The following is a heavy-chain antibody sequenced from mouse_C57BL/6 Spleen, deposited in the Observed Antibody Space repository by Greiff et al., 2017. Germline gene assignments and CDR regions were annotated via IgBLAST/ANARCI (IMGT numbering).Heavy chain of an antibody. CDR2: ISYDGSN. V-gene: IGHV3-6*01. D-gene: IGHD1-1*01. Sequence: ESGPGLVKPSQSLSLTCSVTGYSITSGYYWNWIRQFPGNKLEWMGYISYDGSNNYNPSLKNRISITRDTSKNQFFLKLNSVTTEDTATYYCAREMSSITTVVAGGYFDYWGQGTTLTVSS. CDR1: GYSITSGYY. CDR3: AREMSSITTVVAGGYFDY. J-gene: IGHJ2*01.